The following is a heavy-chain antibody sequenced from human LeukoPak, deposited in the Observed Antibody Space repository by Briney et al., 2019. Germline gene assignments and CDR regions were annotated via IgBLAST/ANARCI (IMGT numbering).Heavy chain of an antibody. CDR2: IRYDGSNK. V-gene: IGHV3-30*02. CDR3: AKCVLRSSSSAPDY. D-gene: IGHD6-6*01. CDR1: GFIFSSYG. J-gene: IGHJ4*02. Sequence: GGSLRLSCAASGFIFSSYGMHWVRQAPGKGLEWVAFIRYDGSNKDYADSVKGRFTISRDNSKNTLYLQMNSLRTEDTAVYYCAKCVLRSSSSAPDYWGQGTLVTVSS.